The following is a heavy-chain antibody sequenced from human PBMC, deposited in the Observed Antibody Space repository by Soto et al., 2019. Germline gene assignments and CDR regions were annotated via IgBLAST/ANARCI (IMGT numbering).Heavy chain of an antibody. J-gene: IGHJ4*02. Sequence: SETLSLTCAVSGGSFSGYYWSWIRQPPGKGLEWIGEINHSGGTNYNPSLKSRVTISVDTSKNQFSLKLSSVTAADTAVYYCARGRGVATIKRRNNHFGYWRKG. D-gene: IGHD5-12*01. CDR1: GGSFSGYY. CDR2: INHSGGT. CDR3: ARGRGVATIKRRNNHFGY. V-gene: IGHV4-34*01.